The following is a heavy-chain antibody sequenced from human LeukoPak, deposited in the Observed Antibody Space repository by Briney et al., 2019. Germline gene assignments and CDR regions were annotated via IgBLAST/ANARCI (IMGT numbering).Heavy chain of an antibody. CDR2: IIPIFGTA. V-gene: IGHV1-69*13. Sequence: SVKVSCKASGGTSSSYAISWVRQVPGQGLEWMGGIIPIFGTANYAQKFQGRVTITADESTSTAYMELSSLRSEDTAVYYCARGIVVVPAAFDYWGQGTLVTVSS. CDR1: GGTSSSYA. J-gene: IGHJ4*02. D-gene: IGHD2-2*01. CDR3: ARGIVVVPAAFDY.